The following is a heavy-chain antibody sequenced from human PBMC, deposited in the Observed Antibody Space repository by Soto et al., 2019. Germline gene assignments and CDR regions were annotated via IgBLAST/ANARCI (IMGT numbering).Heavy chain of an antibody. V-gene: IGHV3-23*01. D-gene: IGHD3-10*01. Sequence: EVQLLESGGGLVQPGGSLRLSCAASGFTFTTRAMSWVRQAPGKGLQWVSGISGSVGTTYYADSVKGRLTISRDNSKNMLYLQMNSLRDDDTAVYYCATGTQNFDYWGRGTRVTVSS. CDR2: ISGSVGTT. CDR3: ATGTQNFDY. CDR1: GFTFTTRA. J-gene: IGHJ4*02.